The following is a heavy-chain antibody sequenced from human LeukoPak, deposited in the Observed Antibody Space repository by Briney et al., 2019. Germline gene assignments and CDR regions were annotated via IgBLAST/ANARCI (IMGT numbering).Heavy chain of an antibody. V-gene: IGHV4-4*07. CDR1: GGSISSYY. J-gene: IGHJ4*02. Sequence: SETLSLTCTVSGGSISSYYWSWIRQPAGKGLEWLGRINASGSTNYNPSLKSRVTMSVDTSQNQFSLKLNSVTAADTAVYYCARVSGYDWESFYDYWGQGTLVTVSS. CDR2: INASGST. D-gene: IGHD5-12*01. CDR3: ARVSGYDWESFYDY.